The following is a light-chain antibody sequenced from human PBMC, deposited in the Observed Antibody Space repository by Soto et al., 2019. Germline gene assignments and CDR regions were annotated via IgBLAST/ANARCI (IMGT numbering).Light chain of an antibody. Sequence: DIVMTQSPDYLAVSLGERATINCKSSQSVLYSSNNKNYLAWYQQKPGQPPKALIYWASTRESGVPDRFSGSGSGTDFTLPISSLQADDVAVYYCQQYYTTPWTFGQGTKVEIK. CDR1: QSVLYSSNNKNY. V-gene: IGKV4-1*01. CDR2: WAS. CDR3: QQYYTTPWT. J-gene: IGKJ1*01.